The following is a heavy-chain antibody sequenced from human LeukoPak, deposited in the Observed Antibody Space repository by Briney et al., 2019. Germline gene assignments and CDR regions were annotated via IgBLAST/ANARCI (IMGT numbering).Heavy chain of an antibody. D-gene: IGHD2-2*01. Sequence: PGGSLRLSCAASGFTFSSYAMHWVRQAPGKGLEYVSAISTDGGSPYYANSVKGRFTISRDNSKNTLYLQMGSLRAEDMAVYYCARWSSTSCYDCWGQGTLVTVSS. CDR2: ISTDGGSP. CDR1: GFTFSSYA. CDR3: ARWSSTSCYDC. V-gene: IGHV3-64*01. J-gene: IGHJ4*02.